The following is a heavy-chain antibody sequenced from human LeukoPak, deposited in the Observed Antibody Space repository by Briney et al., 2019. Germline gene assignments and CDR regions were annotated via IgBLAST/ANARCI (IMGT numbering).Heavy chain of an antibody. D-gene: IGHD2-21*02. CDR1: GGSFSGYY. CDR2: INRSGST. Sequence: PAETLSLTCAASGGSFSGYYWSWIRQPPGKGLEWIGEINRSGSTNYNPSLMSRGTILVDTSKNHFSYKLSNRTAADTAAYYCARVEHIVVVTAIQNWFDPWGQGTLVTVSS. CDR3: ARVEHIVVVTAIQNWFDP. V-gene: IGHV4-34*01. J-gene: IGHJ5*02.